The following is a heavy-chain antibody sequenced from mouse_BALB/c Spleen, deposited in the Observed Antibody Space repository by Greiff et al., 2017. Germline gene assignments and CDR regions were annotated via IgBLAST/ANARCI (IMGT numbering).Heavy chain of an antibody. CDR1: GYSITSDYA. CDR3: ERKATVYYFDY. CDR2: ISYSGST. J-gene: IGHJ2*01. D-gene: IGHD1-1*01. V-gene: IGHV3-2*02. Sequence: EVNLQESVPGLVKPSQSLSLTCTVTGYSITSDYAWNWIRQFPGNKLEWMGYISYSGSTSYNPSLKSRISITRDTSKNQFFLQLNSVTTEDTATYYCERKATVYYFDYWGQGT.